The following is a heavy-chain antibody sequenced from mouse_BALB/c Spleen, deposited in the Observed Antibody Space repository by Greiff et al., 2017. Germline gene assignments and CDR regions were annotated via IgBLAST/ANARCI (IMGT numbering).Heavy chain of an antibody. J-gene: IGHJ2*01. CDR1: GFNIKDTY. V-gene: IGHV14-3*02. Sequence: EVQLQQSGAELVKPGASVKLSCTASGFNIKDTYMHWVKQRPEQGLEWIGRIDPANGNTKYDPKFQGKATITADTSSNTAYLQLSSLTSEDTAVYYCARGGLLRYFDYWGQGTALTVSS. CDR2: IDPANGNT. CDR3: ARGGLLRYFDY. D-gene: IGHD2-3*01.